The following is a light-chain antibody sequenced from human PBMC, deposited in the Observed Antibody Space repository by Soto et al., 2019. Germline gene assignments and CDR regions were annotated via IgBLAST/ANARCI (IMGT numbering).Light chain of an antibody. J-gene: IGKJ2*01. Sequence: EIVLSQSPGTLSLSPGERATLSCRASQTVSSRYLAWYQQRPGQAPRLLIYGASSRATGIPHRFSGSGSGTDFTLTINRLEPEDFPVYYCQHSGSLFTFGQGTRLEIK. CDR1: QTVSSRY. V-gene: IGKV3-20*01. CDR2: GAS. CDR3: QHSGSLFT.